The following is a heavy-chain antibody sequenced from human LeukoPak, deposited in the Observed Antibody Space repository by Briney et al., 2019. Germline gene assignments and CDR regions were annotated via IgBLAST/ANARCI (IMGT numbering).Heavy chain of an antibody. V-gene: IGHV1-69*13. CDR3: ARDQRIVVVTAIRSLYWYFDL. CDR2: ITPIFGTA. J-gene: IGHJ2*01. Sequence: SVTVSCKAYGGTFSRFTISWVRQAPGQGFEWMGGITPIFGTANFAQKFQGRVSITADGSTSTAFMGLSSLRSEDTAVYYCARDQRIVVVTAIRSLYWYFDLWGRGTLVTVSS. CDR1: GGTFSRFT. D-gene: IGHD2-21*02.